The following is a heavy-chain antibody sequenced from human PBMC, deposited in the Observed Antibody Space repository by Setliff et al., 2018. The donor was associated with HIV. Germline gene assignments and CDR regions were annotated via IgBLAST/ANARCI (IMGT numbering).Heavy chain of an antibody. D-gene: IGHD2-2*01. CDR2: ISGGGYTT. CDR1: GFTFSTYA. Sequence: GGSLRLSCAASGFTFSTYAMGGVGQAPGKGLEWVSGISGGGYTTYYADSVKGRFTISRDNSKNTIYLQMNSLRAEDMAVYYCAKDRGEVPTAFFDYWGQGTQVTVSS. V-gene: IGHV3-23*01. J-gene: IGHJ4*02. CDR3: AKDRGEVPTAFFDY.